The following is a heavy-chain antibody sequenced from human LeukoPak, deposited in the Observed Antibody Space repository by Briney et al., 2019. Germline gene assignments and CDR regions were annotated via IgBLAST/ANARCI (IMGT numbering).Heavy chain of an antibody. D-gene: IGHD6-13*01. J-gene: IGHJ5*02. V-gene: IGHV4-34*01. CDR1: GGSFSGYY. Sequence: PLETLSLTCAVYGGSFSGYYWSWIRQPPGKGLEWIGEINHSGSTNYNPSLKSRVTISVDTSKNQFSLKLSSVTAADTAVYYCARVWRMGSSSWYLSGPPNWFDPWGQGTLVTVSS. CDR2: INHSGST. CDR3: ARVWRMGSSSWYLSGPPNWFDP.